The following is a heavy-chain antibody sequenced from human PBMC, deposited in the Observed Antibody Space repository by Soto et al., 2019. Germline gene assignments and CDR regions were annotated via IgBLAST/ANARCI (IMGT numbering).Heavy chain of an antibody. CDR2: IYYSGGT. J-gene: IGHJ4*02. D-gene: IGHD6-13*01. V-gene: IGHV4-59*01. CDR3: ARAGPGIAAAGSRMFDY. Sequence: QVQLQESGPGLVKPSETLSLTCTVSGGSISSYYWSWIRQPPGKGLAWIGYIYYSGGTNYNPSLKSRVTISVDTSNNQFSLKLSSVTAADTAVYYCARAGPGIAAAGSRMFDYWGQGTLVTVSS. CDR1: GGSISSYY.